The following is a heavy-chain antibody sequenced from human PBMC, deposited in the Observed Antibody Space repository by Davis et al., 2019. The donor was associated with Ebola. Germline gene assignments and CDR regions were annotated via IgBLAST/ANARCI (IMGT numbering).Heavy chain of an antibody. CDR2: INSSGSTI. CDR1: GFTFSDYY. J-gene: IGHJ6*04. D-gene: IGHD3-3*01. V-gene: IGHV3-11*01. CDR3: ARSGLSFGVVKYHYGMDV. Sequence: GGSLRLSCAASGFTFSDYYMSWIRQAPGKGLEWVSYINSSGSTIYYADSVRGRFIISRDNSKNTLYLQMHTLTAGDTAVYYCARSGLSFGVVKYHYGMDVWGKGTTVTVSS.